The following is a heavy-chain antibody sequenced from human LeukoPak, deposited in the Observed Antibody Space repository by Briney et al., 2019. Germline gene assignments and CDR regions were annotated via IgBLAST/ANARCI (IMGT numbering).Heavy chain of an antibody. CDR3: AKYLPGGAASGAFDS. V-gene: IGHV3-23*01. Sequence: GGSVTLSCPASGFTFSSYAMSWVRRAPGRGLEGVAGISDSGGNTYYAASVEGRFTISRDNSKTTLYLQLNSLRGEDAAVCYCAKYLPGGAASGAFDSWGQGTLFTASS. J-gene: IGHJ4*02. CDR2: ISDSGGNT. CDR1: GFTFSSYA. D-gene: IGHD2-8*02.